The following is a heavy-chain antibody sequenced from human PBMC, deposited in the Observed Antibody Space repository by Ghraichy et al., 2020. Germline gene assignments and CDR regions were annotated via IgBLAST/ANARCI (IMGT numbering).Heavy chain of an antibody. CDR2: ISSSSSYI. D-gene: IGHD2-15*01. Sequence: GGSLRLSCAASGFTFSSYSMNWVRQAPGKGLEWVSSISSSSSYIYYADSVKGRFTISRDNAKNSLYLQMNSLRAEDTAVYYCARDTRYCSGGSCYIDYWGQGTLVTVSS. CDR1: GFTFSSYS. V-gene: IGHV3-21*01. J-gene: IGHJ4*02. CDR3: ARDTRYCSGGSCYIDY.